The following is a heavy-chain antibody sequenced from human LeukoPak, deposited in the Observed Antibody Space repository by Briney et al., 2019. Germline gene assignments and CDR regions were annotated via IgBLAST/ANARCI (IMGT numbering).Heavy chain of an antibody. CDR1: GGSFSGYY. CDR3: ARSFSGTVIFRY. J-gene: IGHJ4*02. CDR2: INHSGST. D-gene: IGHD3/OR15-3a*01. Sequence: SETLSLTCAVYGGSFSGYYWSWIRQPPGKGLEWIGEINHSGSTNYNPSLKSRVTISVDTSKNQFSLKLSSVTAADTAVYYCARSFSGTVIFRYWSQGTLVTVSS. V-gene: IGHV4-34*01.